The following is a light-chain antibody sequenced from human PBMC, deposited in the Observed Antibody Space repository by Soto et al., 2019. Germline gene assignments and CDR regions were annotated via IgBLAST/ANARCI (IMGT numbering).Light chain of an antibody. CDR3: ENWDSNPHVV. Sequence: QSVLTQSSSASASLGSSVKLTCTLSSGHSSYIIACHQQQPGKAPRYLLKLEGSGSYNKGSGVPDCFSGSSSGADRYLTFSNLQSEDEAYYYCENWDSNPHVVFGGGTKLTVL. CDR1: SGHSSYI. V-gene: IGLV4-60*03. J-gene: IGLJ2*01. CDR2: LEGSGSY.